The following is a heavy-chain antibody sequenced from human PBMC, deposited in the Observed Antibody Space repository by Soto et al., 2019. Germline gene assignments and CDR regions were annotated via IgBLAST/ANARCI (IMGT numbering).Heavy chain of an antibody. J-gene: IGHJ5*02. CDR3: ARGGGLRVGGFDP. Sequence: QVQLVQSGAEVKKPGASVKVSCKASGYTFTGYYMHWVRQAPGQGLEWMGWINPNSGGTNYAQKFQGGVTMTREPSITTAYRELGRLRSDDTAVYYCARGGGLRVGGFDPWGQGTLVTVSS. CDR1: GYTFTGYY. CDR2: INPNSGGT. D-gene: IGHD3-16*01. V-gene: IGHV1-2*02.